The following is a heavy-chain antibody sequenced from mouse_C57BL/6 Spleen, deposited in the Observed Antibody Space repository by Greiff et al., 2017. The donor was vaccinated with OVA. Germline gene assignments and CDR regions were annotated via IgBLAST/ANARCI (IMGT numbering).Heavy chain of an antibody. D-gene: IGHD1-1*01. CDR3: ARRYGTNYYAMDY. CDR2: IDPSDSST. Sequence: VQLQQPGAELVMPGASVKLSCKASGYTFTSYWMHWVKQRPGQGLEWIGEIDPSDSSTNYNQKFKGKSTLTVDKSSSTAYMQLSSLTSEDSAVYYCARRYGTNYYAMDYWGQGTSVTVSS. CDR1: GYTFTSYW. V-gene: IGHV1-69*01. J-gene: IGHJ4*01.